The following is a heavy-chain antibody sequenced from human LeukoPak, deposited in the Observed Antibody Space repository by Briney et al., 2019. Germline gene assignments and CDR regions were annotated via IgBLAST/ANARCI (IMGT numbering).Heavy chain of an antibody. J-gene: IGHJ4*02. V-gene: IGHV3-21*04. Sequence: PGGSLRLSCAASGYTFTSYSMNWVRQAPGKGLEWVSFISSGSSYIYYADSVKGRFTISRDNSKNTLYLQMNSLRAEDTAVYYCAKDAPVNIVVVPAANSWGQGTLVTVSS. CDR1: GYTFTSYS. CDR2: ISSGSSYI. D-gene: IGHD2-2*01. CDR3: AKDAPVNIVVVPAANS.